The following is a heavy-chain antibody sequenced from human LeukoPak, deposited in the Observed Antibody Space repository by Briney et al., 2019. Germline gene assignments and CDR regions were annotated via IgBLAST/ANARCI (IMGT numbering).Heavy chain of an antibody. J-gene: IGHJ2*01. D-gene: IGHD3-10*01. CDR2: ISSSSSPI. CDR1: GFTFSSYS. CDR3: ARDRRGVRWYFDL. Sequence: RGSLRLSCAASGFTFSSYSMNWVRQAPGKGLEWVSYISSSSSPIYYADSVKGRFTISRDNAKNSLYPQMNSLRDEDTAVYYCARDRRGVRWYFDLWGRGTLVTVSS. V-gene: IGHV3-48*02.